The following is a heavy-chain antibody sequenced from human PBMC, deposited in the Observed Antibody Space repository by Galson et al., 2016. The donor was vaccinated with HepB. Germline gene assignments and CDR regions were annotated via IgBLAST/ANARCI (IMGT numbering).Heavy chain of an antibody. Sequence: SLRLSCAASGFSFSNFAMTWVRQAPGKGLEWVSTINGGGGKTYHADSVKGRFTISRDNSNNSLYLQMNSLRAADTAVYYCATEYVLRSLESSSYSFRGLDVWGQGTTVTVSS. J-gene: IGHJ6*02. CDR1: GFSFSNFA. CDR3: ATEYVLRSLESSSYSFRGLDV. CDR2: INGGGGKT. V-gene: IGHV3-23*01. D-gene: IGHD2-15*01.